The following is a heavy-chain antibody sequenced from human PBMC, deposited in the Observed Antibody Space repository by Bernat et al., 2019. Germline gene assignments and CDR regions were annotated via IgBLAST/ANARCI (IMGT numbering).Heavy chain of an antibody. D-gene: IGHD5-18*01. CDR3: GRVDTAMVGGFDP. Sequence: QLQLQESGPGLVKPSETLSLTCTVSGGSISSSSYYWGWIRQPPGKGLEWIGSIYYSGSTYYNPSLKSRVTISVDTSKNQFSLKLSSVTAADTAVYYCGRVDTAMVGGFDPWGQGTLVTVSS. CDR2: IYYSGST. CDR1: GGSISSSSYY. V-gene: IGHV4-39*01. J-gene: IGHJ5*02.